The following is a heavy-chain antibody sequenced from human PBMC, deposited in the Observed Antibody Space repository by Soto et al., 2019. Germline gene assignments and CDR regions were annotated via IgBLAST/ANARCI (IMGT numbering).Heavy chain of an antibody. CDR1: GGSISSGDYY. Sequence: SETLSLTCTVSGGSISSGDYYWSWIRQPPGKGLEWIGYIYYSGSTYYNPSLKSRVTISVDTSKNQFSLKLSSVTAADTAVYYCARDPYCGGDCYPTGYGYYYYGMDVWRQGTTVTVSS. D-gene: IGHD2-21*02. J-gene: IGHJ6*02. CDR2: IYYSGST. V-gene: IGHV4-30-4*01. CDR3: ARDPYCGGDCYPTGYGYYYYGMDV.